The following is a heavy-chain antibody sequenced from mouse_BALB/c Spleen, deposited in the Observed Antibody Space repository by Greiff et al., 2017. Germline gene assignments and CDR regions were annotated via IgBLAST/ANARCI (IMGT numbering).Heavy chain of an antibody. D-gene: IGHD1-1*01. CDR3: ARQLLRAMDY. CDR1: GFAFSSYD. Sequence: EVQGVESGGGLVKPGGSLKLSCAASGFAFSSYDMSWVRQTPEKRLEWVAYISSGGGSTYYPDTVKGRFTISRDNAKNTLYLQMSSLKSEDTAMYYCARQLLRAMDYWGQGTSVTVSS. J-gene: IGHJ4*01. CDR2: ISSGGGST. V-gene: IGHV5-12-1*01.